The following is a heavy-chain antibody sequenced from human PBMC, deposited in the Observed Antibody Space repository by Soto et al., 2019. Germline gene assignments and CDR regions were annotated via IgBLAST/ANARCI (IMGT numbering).Heavy chain of an antibody. CDR1: GFSLSTSGVG. J-gene: IGHJ4*02. V-gene: IGHV2-5*02. Sequence: QITLKESGPTLVKPTQTLTLTCTFSGFSLSTSGVGVGWIRQPPGKAREWLTFIYWDDDKRNSPFLKSRLTITKDTSKTQVVLTMTNMDPVDTGTYYCAHLVVAGITDYFDSWGQGTLVTVSS. CDR3: AHLVVAGITDYFDS. D-gene: IGHD2-15*01. CDR2: IYWDDDK.